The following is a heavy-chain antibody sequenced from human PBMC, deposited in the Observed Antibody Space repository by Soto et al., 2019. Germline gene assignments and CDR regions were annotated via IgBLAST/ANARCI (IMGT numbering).Heavy chain of an antibody. CDR3: GRAPEGWELLPGGGFDAFDI. V-gene: IGHV1-69*01. D-gene: IGHD1-26*01. CDR1: GGTFSSYA. J-gene: IGHJ3*02. Sequence: QVQLVQSGAEVKKPGSSVKVSCKASGGTFSSYAISWVRQAPGQGLEWMGGIIPIFGTANYAQKFQGRVTITADESTSTADMELSSLRPEDTAVYYCGRAPEGWELLPGGGFDAFDIGGQGTMVTVSS. CDR2: IIPIFGTA.